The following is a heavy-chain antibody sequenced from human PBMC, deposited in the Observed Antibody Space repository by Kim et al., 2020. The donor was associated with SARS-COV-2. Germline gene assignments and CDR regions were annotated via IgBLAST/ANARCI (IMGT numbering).Heavy chain of an antibody. CDR1: GYSISSGYY. D-gene: IGHD5-12*01. CDR2: IYHSGST. Sequence: SETLSLTCNVSGYSISSGYYWGWIRQPPGKGLECIGSIYHSGSTYYNPSLKSRVTISVDTSKNQFSLKLSSVTAADTAIYYCAKDDSGFLRFSWYFDLWGRGTLVTVSS. J-gene: IGHJ2*01. CDR3: AKDDSGFLRFSWYFDL. V-gene: IGHV4-38-2*02.